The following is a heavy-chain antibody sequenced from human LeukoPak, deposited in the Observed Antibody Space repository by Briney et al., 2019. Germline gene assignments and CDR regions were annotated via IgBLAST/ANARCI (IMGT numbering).Heavy chain of an antibody. CDR2: INHSGST. CDR1: VGSFSGYY. J-gene: IGHJ4*02. Sequence: SETLSLTCAAYVGSFSGYYWTWIRKPPGKGLEWIGEINHSGSTNYNPSLKSRVTISVDTSKNQFSLKLGSVTAADTAVYYCARGPSGYHNTGGQGTLVTVSS. CDR3: ARGPSGYHNT. D-gene: IGHD5-12*01. V-gene: IGHV4-34*01.